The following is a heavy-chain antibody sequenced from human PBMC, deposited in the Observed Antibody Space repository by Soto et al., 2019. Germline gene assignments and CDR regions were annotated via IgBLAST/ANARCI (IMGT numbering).Heavy chain of an antibody. CDR3: AREENCSDGICYSEYFQR. CDR2: VSPIFGTP. J-gene: IGHJ1*01. V-gene: IGHV1-69*01. D-gene: IGHD2-15*01. Sequence: QVQLVQSGAEVKKPGSSVTVSCKASGGTFSSYTISWVRQAPGQGLEWMAGVSPIFGTPIYAQKFQDRVTITVDDATMTAYMDLSSLTSEDTAVYYCAREENCSDGICYSEYFQRWGQGTLVTVSS. CDR1: GGTFSSYT.